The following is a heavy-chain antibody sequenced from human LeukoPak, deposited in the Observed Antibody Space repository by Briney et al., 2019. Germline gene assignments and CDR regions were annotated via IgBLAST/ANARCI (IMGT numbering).Heavy chain of an antibody. CDR2: IKQDGSGL. CDR1: GFTFSSYW. J-gene: IGHJ4*02. V-gene: IGHV3-7*03. D-gene: IGHD1/OR15-1a*01. Sequence: PGGSLRLSCAASGFTFSSYWMNWARQAPGKGLEWVANIKQDGSGLYYVESVKGRFTISRDNAKNSLYLRMTSLRAEDTAVYYCARDPGRTGFDYWGQGTLVTVSS. CDR3: ARDPGRTGFDY.